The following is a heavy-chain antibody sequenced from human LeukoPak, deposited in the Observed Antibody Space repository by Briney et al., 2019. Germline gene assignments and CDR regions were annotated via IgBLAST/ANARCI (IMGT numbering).Heavy chain of an antibody. J-gene: IGHJ4*02. D-gene: IGHD3-9*01. CDR1: GSTFSSYA. V-gene: IGHV1-69*13. CDR3: ASVRNSYDILTGPHDY. Sequence: SVKVSCKASGSTFSSYAISWVRQAPGQGLEWMGGIIPIFGTANYAQKFQGRVTITVDESTSTAYMEPSSLRSEDTAVYYCASVRNSYDILTGPHDYWGQGTLVTVSS. CDR2: IIPIFGTA.